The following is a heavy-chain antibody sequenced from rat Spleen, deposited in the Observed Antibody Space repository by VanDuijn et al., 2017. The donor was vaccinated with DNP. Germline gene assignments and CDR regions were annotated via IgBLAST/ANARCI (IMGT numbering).Heavy chain of an antibody. Sequence: EVQLVESGGGLVQPGRSMKLSCAASGFTFSSFPMAWVRQAPTKGLEWVASISPSGGSTYYRDSVKGRFTISRDNAKSTLYLQMDSLRSEDTATYYCATYYYSGDYFDYWGQGVMVTVSS. CDR1: GFTFSSFP. J-gene: IGHJ2*01. D-gene: IGHD1-1*01. CDR3: ATYYYSGDYFDY. CDR2: ISPSGGST. V-gene: IGHV5-46*01.